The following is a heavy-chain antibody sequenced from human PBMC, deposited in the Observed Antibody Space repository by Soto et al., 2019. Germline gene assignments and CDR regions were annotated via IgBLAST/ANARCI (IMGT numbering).Heavy chain of an antibody. CDR1: GYTFTSYY. D-gene: IGHD2-2*01. CDR3: ARDGPGYLSSNSCYGAYYYGMDV. J-gene: IGHJ6*02. V-gene: IGHV1-46*01. CDR2: INPSGGST. Sequence: GASVKVSCKASGYTFTSYYMHWVRQAPGQGLEWMGIINPSGGSTSYAQKFQGRVTMTRDTSTSTVYMELSSLRSEETAVYYCARDGPGYLSSNSCYGAYYYGMDVWGQGTTVTVSS.